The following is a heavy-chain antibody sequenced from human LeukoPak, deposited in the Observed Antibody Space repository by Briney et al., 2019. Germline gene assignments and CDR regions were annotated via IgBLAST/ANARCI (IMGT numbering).Heavy chain of an antibody. J-gene: IGHJ6*03. V-gene: IGHV3-23*01. CDR3: AKHVGQHYYYHMDV. CDR2: ISGGGGGT. Sequence: GGSLRLSCAASGFTFSSYAMSWVRQAPGKGLEWVSVISGGGGGTYYADSVKGRFTISRDNSKNTLFLNSLRAEDTAVYYCAKHVGQHYYYHMDVWGKGTTVTVSS. CDR1: GFTFSSYA.